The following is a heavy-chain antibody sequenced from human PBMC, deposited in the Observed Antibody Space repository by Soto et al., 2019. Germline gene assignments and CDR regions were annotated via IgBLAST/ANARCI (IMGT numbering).Heavy chain of an antibody. D-gene: IGHD2-2*01. CDR3: ARDVSGPGATYVMDV. J-gene: IGHJ6*02. CDR1: RYIFISHC. CDR2: INPGGGRT. Sequence: SVKVSFKASRYIFISHCIYWVREAPGQGLQWMGIINPGGGRTAYAQKFQGRVTLTRDMSTSTVYMELTSLTYDDTAVYYCARDVSGPGATYVMDVWGQGTTVTVSS. V-gene: IGHV1-46*01.